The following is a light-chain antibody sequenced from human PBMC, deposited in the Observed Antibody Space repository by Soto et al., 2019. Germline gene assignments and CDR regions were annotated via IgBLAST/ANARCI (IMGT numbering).Light chain of an antibody. CDR3: QQRSNWPPSIT. CDR1: QSFSHV. V-gene: IGKV3-11*01. CDR2: DAS. J-gene: IGKJ5*01. Sequence: EIVLTPSPATLALSPGERATLSCRASQSFSHVLAWYQQKPGQAPRLLIHDASIRATGIPARFSGSGSGTDFTLTISSLEPEDFAGYYCQQRSNWPPSITFGQETRLE.